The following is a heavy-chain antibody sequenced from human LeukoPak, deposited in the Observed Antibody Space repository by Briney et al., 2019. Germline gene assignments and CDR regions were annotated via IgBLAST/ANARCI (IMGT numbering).Heavy chain of an antibody. Sequence: SVKVSCKASGGTSSSYAISWVRQAPGQGLEWMGRIIPIFGIANYAQKFQGRVTITADKSTSTAYMELSSLRSEDTAVYYCARSLWFGESRGGSLSSNWFDPWGQGTLVTVSS. J-gene: IGHJ5*02. V-gene: IGHV1-69*04. CDR1: GGTSSSYA. D-gene: IGHD3-10*01. CDR2: IIPIFGIA. CDR3: ARSLWFGESRGGSLSSNWFDP.